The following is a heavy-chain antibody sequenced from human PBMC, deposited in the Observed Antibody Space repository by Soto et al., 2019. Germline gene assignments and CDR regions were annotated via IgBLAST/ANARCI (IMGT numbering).Heavy chain of an antibody. D-gene: IGHD3-10*01. CDR2: IVVGSGNT. Sequence: GASVKVSCKASGFTFTSSAMQWVRQARGQRLEWIGWIVVGSGNTNYAQKFQERVTITRDMSTSTAYMELSSLRSEDTAVYYCAAFDITMVRGDPDYYYYGMDVWGQGTTVTV. V-gene: IGHV1-58*02. CDR1: GFTFTSSA. J-gene: IGHJ6*02. CDR3: AAFDITMVRGDPDYYYYGMDV.